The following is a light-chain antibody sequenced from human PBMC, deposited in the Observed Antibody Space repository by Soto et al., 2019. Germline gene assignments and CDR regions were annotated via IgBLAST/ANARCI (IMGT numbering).Light chain of an antibody. CDR2: DVS. Sequence: QSALTQPASVSGSPGQSITISCTGTRSDVGGYNYVSWYQQHPGNAPKLMIYDVSNRPSGVSTRFSGSKSGNTAYLTISGLQAEYEADYYCSSYTSSSTHYVFGTGTKLTVL. V-gene: IGLV2-14*01. CDR3: SSYTSSSTHYV. CDR1: RSDVGGYNY. J-gene: IGLJ1*01.